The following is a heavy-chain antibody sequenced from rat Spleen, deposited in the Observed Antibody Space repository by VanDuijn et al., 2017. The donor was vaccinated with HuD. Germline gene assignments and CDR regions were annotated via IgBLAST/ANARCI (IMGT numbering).Heavy chain of an antibody. CDR2: ISTSGGST. J-gene: IGHJ2*01. CDR3: ARGGFDY. Sequence: EVQLVESGGGLVQPGRSLKLSCAASGFTFSNYDMAWVRQAPTKGLEWVASISTSGGSTYYRDSVKGRFTVSRDNAKSTLYLQMDSLRSEDTATYYCARGGFDYWGQGVMVTVSS. CDR1: GFTFSNYD. V-gene: IGHV5-25*01.